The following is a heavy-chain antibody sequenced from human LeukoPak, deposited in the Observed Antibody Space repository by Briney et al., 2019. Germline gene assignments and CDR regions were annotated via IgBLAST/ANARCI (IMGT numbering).Heavy chain of an antibody. CDR1: GGSISSYY. V-gene: IGHV4-4*07. CDR2: IYTSGST. J-gene: IGHJ4*02. CDR3: AREGLELLSFDY. D-gene: IGHD1-7*01. Sequence: PSETLSLTCTVSGGSISSYYWSLIRQPAGKGLDWIGRIYTSGSTNYNPSLKSRVTMSVDTSKNQFSLKLSSVTAADTAVYYCAREGLELLSFDYWGQGTLVTVSS.